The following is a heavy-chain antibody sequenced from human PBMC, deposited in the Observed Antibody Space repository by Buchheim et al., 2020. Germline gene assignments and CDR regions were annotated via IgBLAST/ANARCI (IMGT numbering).Heavy chain of an antibody. CDR2: INHSGST. CDR1: GGSFSGYY. J-gene: IGHJ4*02. D-gene: IGHD4-23*01. Sequence: QVQLQQWGAGLLKPSETLSLTCAVYGGSFSGYYWSWIRQPPGKGLEWIGEINHSGSTNYNPSLKSRVTISVDTSKNQFSLQLSSVTAADTAVYYCASGNDYGGNVYYFDYWGQGTL. CDR3: ASGNDYGGNVYYFDY. V-gene: IGHV4-34*01.